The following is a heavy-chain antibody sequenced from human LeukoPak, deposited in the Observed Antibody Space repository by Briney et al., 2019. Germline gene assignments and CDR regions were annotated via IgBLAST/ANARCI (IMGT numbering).Heavy chain of an antibody. Sequence: SQTLSLTCAISGDSVSSNSATWNWVRQSPSRGLEWLGRTYYRSKWYNDYAVSVRSRITIIPDTSKNQFSLQLNSVTAADTAVYYCARGRSYYHGSGTFGRIGYKDVWGNGTTVIVSS. CDR1: GDSVSSNSAT. V-gene: IGHV6-1*01. CDR2: TYYRSKWYN. CDR3: ARGRSYYHGSGTFGRIGYKDV. D-gene: IGHD3-10*01. J-gene: IGHJ6*03.